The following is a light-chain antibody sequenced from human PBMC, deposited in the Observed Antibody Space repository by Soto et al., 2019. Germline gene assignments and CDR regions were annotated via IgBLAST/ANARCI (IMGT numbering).Light chain of an antibody. J-gene: IGKJ3*01. Sequence: AIQMTQSPSSLSASVGEKVTITCRASQGIRNDLGWYQQKPGKAPKLLIYAASSLHGGVPSRFSGSGSGTDFTLTIISLQPEDFATYYCLQDYNYPFTFGPGTKVDIK. CDR2: AAS. CDR3: LQDYNYPFT. V-gene: IGKV1-6*01. CDR1: QGIRND.